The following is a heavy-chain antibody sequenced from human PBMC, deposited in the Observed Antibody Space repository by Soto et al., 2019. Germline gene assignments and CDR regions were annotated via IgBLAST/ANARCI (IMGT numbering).Heavy chain of an antibody. Sequence: ASVKVSCKASGYTFTSYYMHWVRQAPGQGPEWVGIINPSGGSTSYAQKFQGRVTMTRDTSTSTVYMELSSLRSEDTAVYYCARSSGWTNWFDPWGQGTLVTVSS. CDR2: INPSGGST. CDR3: ARSSGWTNWFDP. D-gene: IGHD6-19*01. J-gene: IGHJ5*02. V-gene: IGHV1-46*01. CDR1: GYTFTSYY.